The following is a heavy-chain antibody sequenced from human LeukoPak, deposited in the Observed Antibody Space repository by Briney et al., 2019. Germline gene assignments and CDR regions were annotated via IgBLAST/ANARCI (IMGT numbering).Heavy chain of an antibody. J-gene: IGHJ4*02. CDR1: GYSISSGYY. Sequence: SETLSLTCAVSGYSISSGYYWGSVRQPPGQGLEWTGSIYHSGSTYYNPSLKSRVTISVDTSKNQFSLKLSSVTAADTAVYYCARGPAASDYWGQGTLVTVSS. D-gene: IGHD5-18*01. CDR2: IYHSGST. CDR3: ARGPAASDY. V-gene: IGHV4-38-2*01.